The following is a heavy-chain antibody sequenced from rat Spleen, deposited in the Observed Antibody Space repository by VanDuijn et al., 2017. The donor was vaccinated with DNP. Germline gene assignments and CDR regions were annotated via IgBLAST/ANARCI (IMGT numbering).Heavy chain of an antibody. D-gene: IGHD1-1*01. CDR3: TRRDSSLLLHGFFDY. J-gene: IGHJ2*01. V-gene: IGHV5-29*01. CDR1: GFTFSDYG. Sequence: EVQLVESGGGLVQPGRSMKLSCAASGFTFSDYGMAWVRQAATKGLEWVATINYDGTRTYYRDSVKGRFTISRDNARSILYLQMDSLGSEDTATYYCTRRDSSLLLHGFFDYWGQGVMVTVSS. CDR2: INYDGTRT.